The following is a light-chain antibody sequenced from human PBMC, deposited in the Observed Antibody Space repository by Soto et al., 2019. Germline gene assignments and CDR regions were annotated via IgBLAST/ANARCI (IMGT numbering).Light chain of an antibody. J-gene: IGLJ2*01. CDR1: SSDVGSYYNL. V-gene: IGLV2-23*01. Sequence: QSALTQPASVSGSPGQSITISCTGTSSDVGSYYNLVSWYQQHPGKAPKLMIYEGNKRPSGXXXXFSGSKSGNTASLTISXXXAEDEAXXCCSSYAGSNTWVFGGGTKLTVL. CDR2: EGN. CDR3: SSYAGSNTWV.